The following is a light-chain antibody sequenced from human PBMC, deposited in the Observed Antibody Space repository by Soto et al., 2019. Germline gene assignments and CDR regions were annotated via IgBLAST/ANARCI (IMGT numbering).Light chain of an antibody. CDR3: QQYGSSPRT. CDR1: QNVASSY. Sequence: EIVLTQSPGTLSLSPGERATLSCRASQNVASSYLAWYQQKPGQAPRLLIYGSSIRGAGIPDRFSGSGSGTDFTLTISRLGPEDFSVYFCQQYGSSPRTLGQGTKVDIK. J-gene: IGKJ1*01. CDR2: GSS. V-gene: IGKV3-20*01.